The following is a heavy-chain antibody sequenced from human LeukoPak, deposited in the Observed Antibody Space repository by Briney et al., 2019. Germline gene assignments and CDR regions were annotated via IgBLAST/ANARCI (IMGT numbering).Heavy chain of an antibody. Sequence: PSETLSLTCTVSGGSISSGDYYWSWIRQPPGKGLEWLGYSYYNGSTYYNPSLKSRVTISVDTAKNQFSLKLSSVTAADTAVYYCARTSLGGAWFDPWGQGTLVTVSS. J-gene: IGHJ5*02. V-gene: IGHV4-30-4*08. CDR1: GGSISSGDYY. CDR3: ARTSLGGAWFDP. D-gene: IGHD3-10*01. CDR2: SYYNGST.